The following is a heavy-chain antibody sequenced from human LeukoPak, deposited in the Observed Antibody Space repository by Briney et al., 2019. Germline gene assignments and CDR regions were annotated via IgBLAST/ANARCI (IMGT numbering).Heavy chain of an antibody. CDR3: ARYWDPRVRTFDI. D-gene: IGHD2-15*01. CDR2: ISGNGGSI. Sequence: PGGSLRLSCAASGFTFSSYGMSWVRQAPGKGLEWVSLISGNGGSIVYADSVRGRFTISRDNSKNTLYLQMNSLRAEDTALYYCARYWDPRVRTFDIWGQGTVVTVSS. V-gene: IGHV3-23*01. J-gene: IGHJ3*02. CDR1: GFTFSSYG.